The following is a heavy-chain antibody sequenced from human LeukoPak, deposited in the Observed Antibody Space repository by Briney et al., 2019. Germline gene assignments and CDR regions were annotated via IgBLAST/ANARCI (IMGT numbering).Heavy chain of an antibody. J-gene: IGHJ3*02. V-gene: IGHV3-48*01. D-gene: IGHD3-16*01. CDR1: GFTFSSYS. CDR2: ISSSSTTI. CDR3: ARVIGGSSAFDI. Sequence: GGSLRLSCAASGFTFSSYSMNWVRQAPGKGLEWVSYISSSSTTIYYADSVKGRFTISRDNAKNSLHLQMNSLRAEDTAVYYCARVIGGSSAFDIWGRGTMVTVSS.